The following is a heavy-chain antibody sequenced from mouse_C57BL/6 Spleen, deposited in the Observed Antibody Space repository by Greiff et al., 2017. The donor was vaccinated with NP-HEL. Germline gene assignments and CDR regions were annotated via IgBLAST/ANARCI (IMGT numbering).Heavy chain of an antibody. Sequence: EVKLMESGAELVKPGASVKLSCTASGFNIKDYYMHWVKQRTEQGLEWIGRIDPEDGETKYAPKFQGKATITADTSSNTAYLQLSSLTSEDTAVYYCASGGVVAPYYFDYWGQGTTLTVSS. CDR1: GFNIKDYY. CDR2: IDPEDGET. V-gene: IGHV14-2*01. CDR3: ASGGVVAPYYFDY. J-gene: IGHJ2*01. D-gene: IGHD1-1*01.